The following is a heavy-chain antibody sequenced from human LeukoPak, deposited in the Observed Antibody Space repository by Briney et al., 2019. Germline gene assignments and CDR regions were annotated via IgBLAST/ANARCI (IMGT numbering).Heavy chain of an antibody. CDR2: IWYDGSNK. CDR3: AKDRVTMIVVVAFDI. Sequence: PGGSLRLSCAASGFTFSSYGMHWVRQAPGKGLEWVTVIWYDGSNKYYADSVKGRFTISRDISKNTLYLQMDSLRAEDTAVYYCAKDRVTMIVVVAFDIWGQGTMVTVSS. CDR1: GFTFSSYG. D-gene: IGHD3-22*01. V-gene: IGHV3-33*06. J-gene: IGHJ3*02.